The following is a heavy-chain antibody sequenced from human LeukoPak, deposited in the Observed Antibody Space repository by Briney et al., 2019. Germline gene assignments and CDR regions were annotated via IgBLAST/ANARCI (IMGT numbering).Heavy chain of an antibody. CDR2: IYYSGST. J-gene: IGHJ4*02. CDR3: ASGGYDDYFDY. Sequence: SETLSLTCTVSGGSISSYYWSWIRQPPGKGLEWIGYIYYSGSTNYNPSLKSRATISVDTSKNQFSLKLSSVTAADTAVYYCASGGYDDYFDYWGQGTLVTVSS. V-gene: IGHV4-59*01. CDR1: GGSISSYY. D-gene: IGHD5-12*01.